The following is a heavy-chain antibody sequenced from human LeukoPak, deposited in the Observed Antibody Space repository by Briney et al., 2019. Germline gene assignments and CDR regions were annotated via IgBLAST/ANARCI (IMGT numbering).Heavy chain of an antibody. D-gene: IGHD5-24*01. CDR3: ARASNPWLQLS. CDR2: INHSGST. J-gene: IGHJ4*02. V-gene: IGHV4-34*01. Sequence: SETLSLTCAVYGGSFSGYYWSWIRQPPGKGLEWIGEINHSGSTNYNPSLKSRVTISVDTPKNQFSLKLSSVTAADTAVYYCARASNPWLQLSWGQGTLVTVSS. CDR1: GGSFSGYY.